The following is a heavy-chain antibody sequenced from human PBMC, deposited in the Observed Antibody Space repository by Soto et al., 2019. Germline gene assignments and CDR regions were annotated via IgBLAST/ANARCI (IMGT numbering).Heavy chain of an antibody. D-gene: IGHD6-13*01. Sequence: QVQLVQSGAEVKKPGASVKVSCKASGYTFTGYYMHWVRQAPGQGLEWMGWINPNSGGTNYAQKCQGRVTMTRDTSISTAYMELSRLGSDDTAVYYWALLGSSWYGNWFDPWGKGTLVTVSS. CDR2: INPNSGGT. CDR3: ALLGSSWYGNWFDP. V-gene: IGHV1-2*02. J-gene: IGHJ5*02. CDR1: GYTFTGYY.